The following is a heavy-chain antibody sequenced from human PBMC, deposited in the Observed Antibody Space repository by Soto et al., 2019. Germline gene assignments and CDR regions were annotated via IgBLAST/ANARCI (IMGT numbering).Heavy chain of an antibody. CDR1: GGSISSSSYY. CDR3: ARDSRGGGDGMDV. V-gene: IGHV4-39*07. Sequence: SETLSLTCTVSGGSISSSSYYWGWIRQPPGKGLEWIGSIYYSGSTYYNPSLKSRVTISVDTSKNQFSLKLSSVTAADTAVYYCARDSRGGGDGMDVWGQGTTVTVSS. J-gene: IGHJ6*02. CDR2: IYYSGST. D-gene: IGHD3-10*01.